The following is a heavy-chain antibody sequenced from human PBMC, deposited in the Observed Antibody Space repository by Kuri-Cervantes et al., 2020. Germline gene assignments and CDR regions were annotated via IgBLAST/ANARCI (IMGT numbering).Heavy chain of an antibody. V-gene: IGHV1-8*02. CDR1: GYTFSTYD. CDR2: MNPKSGNT. Sequence: ASVKVSCKASGYTFSTYDINWVRQATGQGLEWMGWMNPKSGNTGYAQKFQGRVTMTRDTSKSTAYMELSSLRAEDTAVYYCANGGWRIAARLFDYWGQGTLVTVSS. CDR3: ANGGWRIAARLFDY. D-gene: IGHD6-6*01. J-gene: IGHJ4*02.